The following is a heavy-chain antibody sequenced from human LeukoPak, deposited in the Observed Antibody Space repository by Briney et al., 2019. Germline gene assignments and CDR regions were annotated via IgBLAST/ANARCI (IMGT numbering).Heavy chain of an antibody. D-gene: IGHD3-22*01. Sequence: GGSLRLSCAASGFTFSSYSMNWVRQAPGKGLEWVSYISSSSSTIYYADFVKGRFTISRDNAKNSLYLQMNSLRAGDTAVYYCARKPASYYYDSSGYYYFQHWGQGTLVTVSS. CDR3: ARKPASYYYDSSGYYYFQH. J-gene: IGHJ1*01. CDR1: GFTFSSYS. CDR2: ISSSSSTI. V-gene: IGHV3-48*01.